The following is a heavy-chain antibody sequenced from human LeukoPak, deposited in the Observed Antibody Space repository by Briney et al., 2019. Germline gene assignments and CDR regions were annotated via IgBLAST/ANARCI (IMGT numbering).Heavy chain of an antibody. Sequence: SETLSLTCTVSGGSISSYYWSWIRQPPGKGLEWIGYIYTSGSTNYNPSLKSRVTISVDTSKNQLSLKLSSVTAADTAVYCCARHDEYYDSSGYYDYWGQGTLVTVSS. CDR1: GGSISSYY. CDR2: IYTSGST. D-gene: IGHD3-22*01. J-gene: IGHJ4*02. CDR3: ARHDEYYDSSGYYDY. V-gene: IGHV4-4*09.